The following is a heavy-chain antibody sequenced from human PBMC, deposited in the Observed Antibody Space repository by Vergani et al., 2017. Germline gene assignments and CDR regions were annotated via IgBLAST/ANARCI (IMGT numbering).Heavy chain of an antibody. D-gene: IGHD4-11*01. J-gene: IGHJ6*02. V-gene: IGHV1-18*01. CDR2: ISSYNGNT. Sequence: QVQLVQSGAEVKKPGASVKVSCKASGYTFTSYGISWVRQAPGQGLEWMGWISSYNGNTNYAQKLQGRVTMTTDTYTSTADLGLRSLRSDDTAVYYCATTVTARYYYGMDVWGQGTTVTVSS. CDR1: GYTFTSYG. CDR3: ATTVTARYYYGMDV.